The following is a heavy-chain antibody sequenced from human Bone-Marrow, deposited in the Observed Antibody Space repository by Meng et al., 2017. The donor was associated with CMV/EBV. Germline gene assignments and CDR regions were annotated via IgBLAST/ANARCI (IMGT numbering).Heavy chain of an antibody. Sequence: SGPTLVNPTQTLTLACTFSGFPFSTGGMCVNWVRQPSGKALEWLAVIDWDDDKWYSTSLKTRPTLSKDTSKNQVVHTMTKMDAVNTATYYSAPADRHSGSYELDHWGQGTLVTVSS. V-gene: IGHV2-70*20. D-gene: IGHD1-26*01. CDR3: APADRHSGSYELDH. CDR2: IDWDDDK. CDR1: GFPFSTGGMC. J-gene: IGHJ4*02.